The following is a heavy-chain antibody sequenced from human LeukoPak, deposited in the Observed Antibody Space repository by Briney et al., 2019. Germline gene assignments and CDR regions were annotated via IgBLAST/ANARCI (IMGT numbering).Heavy chain of an antibody. J-gene: IGHJ3*02. CDR2: IKQDGSEK. V-gene: IGHV3-7*01. Sequence: TGGSLRLSCAASGFTFSSYEMNWVRQAPGKGLEWVANIKQDGSEKYYVDSVKGRFTISRDNAKNSLYLQMNSLRAEDTAVYYCARDKNDAFDIWGQGTMVTVSS. CDR1: GFTFSSYE. CDR3: ARDKNDAFDI.